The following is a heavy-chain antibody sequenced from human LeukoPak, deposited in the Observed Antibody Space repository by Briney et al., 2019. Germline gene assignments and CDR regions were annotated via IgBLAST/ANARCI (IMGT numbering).Heavy chain of an antibody. J-gene: IGHJ6*02. CDR3: ARDGGVLYYLALSRHGMDV. D-gene: IGHD2-8*01. CDR1: GGSISSHY. V-gene: IGHV4-4*07. CDR2: IYTSGSP. Sequence: SETLSLTCTVSGGSISSHYWSWIRQPAGKGLEWIGRIYTSGSPNYNPSLKGRVTMSVDTSKTQFSLKLSSVTAADTAVYYCARDGGVLYYLALSRHGMDVWGQGTTVTVSS.